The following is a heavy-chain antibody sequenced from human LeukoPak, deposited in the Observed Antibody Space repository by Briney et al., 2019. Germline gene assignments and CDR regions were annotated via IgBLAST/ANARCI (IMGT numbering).Heavy chain of an antibody. Sequence: SETLSLTCTVSGGSLNSYYWGWIRQATGKGLEWIGYSYYSGSTNYNSSLKSRVTISVDTSKNQFSLTVTSVTATDTAIYYCVRHGESGRHHSYFDYWGQGALVTVSS. D-gene: IGHD6-25*01. CDR2: SYYSGST. CDR3: VRHGESGRHHSYFDY. CDR1: GGSLNSYY. V-gene: IGHV4-59*08. J-gene: IGHJ4*02.